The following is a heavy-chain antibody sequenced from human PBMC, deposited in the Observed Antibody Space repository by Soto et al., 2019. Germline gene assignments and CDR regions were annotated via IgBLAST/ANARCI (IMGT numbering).Heavy chain of an antibody. CDR1: Y. CDR3: SVSAFLLNRSSDL. J-gene: IGHJ2*01. CDR2: ISSSGSTI. V-gene: IGHV3-11*01. Sequence: YMSWISQATGKGLEWVSYISSSGSTIYYADSVKGRFTISRDNAKNSLYLQMYCFQAEDGIRDFRSVSAFLLNRSSDL. D-gene: IGHD3-9*01.